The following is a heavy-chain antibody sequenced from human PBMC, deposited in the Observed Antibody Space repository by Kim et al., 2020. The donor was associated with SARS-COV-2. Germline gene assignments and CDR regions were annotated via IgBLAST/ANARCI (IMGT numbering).Heavy chain of an antibody. CDR3: ARAPYGDHFDY. J-gene: IGHJ4*02. CDR1: GGSISSSSYY. CDR2: IYYSGST. D-gene: IGHD4-17*01. Sequence: SETLSLTCTVSGGSISSSSYYWGWIRQPPGKGLEWIGSIYYSGSTYYNPSLKSRVTISVDTSKNQFSLKLSSVTAADTAVYYCARAPYGDHFDYWGQGTLVTVSS. V-gene: IGHV4-39*01.